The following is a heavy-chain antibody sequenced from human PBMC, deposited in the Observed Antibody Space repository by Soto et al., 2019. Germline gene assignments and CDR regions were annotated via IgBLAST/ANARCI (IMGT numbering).Heavy chain of an antibody. Sequence: SVKVSCKASGGTFSSYAISWVRQAPGQGLEWMGGIIPIFGTANYAQKFQGRVTITADKSTSTAYMELSSLRPEDTAVYYCASDYDILTGYGSFDYWGQGTLVTVSS. J-gene: IGHJ4*02. CDR3: ASDYDILTGYGSFDY. CDR2: IIPIFGTA. CDR1: GGTFSSYA. V-gene: IGHV1-69*06. D-gene: IGHD3-9*01.